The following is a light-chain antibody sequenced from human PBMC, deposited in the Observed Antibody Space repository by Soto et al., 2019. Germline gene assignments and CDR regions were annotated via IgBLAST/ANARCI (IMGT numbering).Light chain of an antibody. Sequence: DIVMTQSPDSLAVSLGERATINCKSSQSALFNSNNKNYIAWYQQKPGQPPKLLIYWASTRESGVPHRFSGSGSGTDFTLTISSLQAEDVAVYYCQQYFTTPSWTFGQGTTVEI. J-gene: IGKJ1*01. V-gene: IGKV4-1*01. CDR1: QSALFNSNNKNY. CDR2: WAS. CDR3: QQYFTTPSWT.